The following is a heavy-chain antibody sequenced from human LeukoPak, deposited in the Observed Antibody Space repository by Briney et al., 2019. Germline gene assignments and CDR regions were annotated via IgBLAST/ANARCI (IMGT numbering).Heavy chain of an antibody. D-gene: IGHD6-25*01. CDR3: AKSGSRETVDY. V-gene: IGHV3-23*01. CDR2: IRGSDSRT. CDR1: GFTFSSDA. Sequence: PGGSLRLSCAASGFTFSSDAMSWVGQPPGKGLECVSTIRGSDSRTYYADSVKGRFTISRDNSTNTLYLQMNSLRAGDTAVYYCAKSGSRETVDYWGQGTLVTVSS. J-gene: IGHJ4*02.